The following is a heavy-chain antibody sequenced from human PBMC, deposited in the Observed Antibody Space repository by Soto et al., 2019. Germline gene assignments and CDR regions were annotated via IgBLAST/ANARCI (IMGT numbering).Heavy chain of an antibody. CDR2: MSYDGSNK. CDR3: ARGGGAY. J-gene: IGHJ4*02. Sequence: QVQLVESGGGVVQPGRSLRLSCAASGFTFSSYAMHWVRRAPGKGLEWMAVMSYDGSNKYYADSVKGRFTISRDNSKNTLCLQMNSLRPEDTALYYCARGGGAYWGQGTLVIVSS. V-gene: IGHV3-30-3*01. CDR1: GFTFSSYA. D-gene: IGHD3-16*01.